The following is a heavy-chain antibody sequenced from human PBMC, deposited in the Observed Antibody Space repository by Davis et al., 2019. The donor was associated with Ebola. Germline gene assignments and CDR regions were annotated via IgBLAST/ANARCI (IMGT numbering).Heavy chain of an antibody. CDR2: ISSNGGST. CDR1: GGSINTGSYY. CDR3: AKLRDVWLNVYNMDV. Sequence: PSETLSLTCTVSGGSINTGSYYWGWVRQAPGKGLEYVSAISSNGGSTYYANSVKGRFTISRDNSKNTLYLQMNSLRADDTAVYYCAKLRDVWLNVYNMDVWGQGTLVTVSS. D-gene: IGHD1-1*01. J-gene: IGHJ6*02. V-gene: IGHV3-64*01.